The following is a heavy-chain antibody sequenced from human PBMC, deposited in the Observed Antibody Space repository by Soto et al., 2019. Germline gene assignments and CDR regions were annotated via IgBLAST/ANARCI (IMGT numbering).Heavy chain of an antibody. CDR2: INAHSGGT. V-gene: IGHV1-2*02. CDR3: GRDVSRQLAYWLDP. CDR1: GFSFTCYY. Sequence: ASVQDSCKASGFSFTCYYIHWLRKAPGQGLEGMGWINAHSGGTEYAQKFQGRVTLTRDTSIATAYLTLTSLTSDDTDLYYCGRDVSRQLAYWLDPCGQGTQVTVSS. J-gene: IGHJ5*02. D-gene: IGHD6-13*01.